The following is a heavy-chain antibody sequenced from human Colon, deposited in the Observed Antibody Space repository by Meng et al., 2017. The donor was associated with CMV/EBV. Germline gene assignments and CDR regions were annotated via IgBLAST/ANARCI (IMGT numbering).Heavy chain of an antibody. D-gene: IGHD3-3*01. V-gene: IGHV3-21*06. Sequence: GESLKISCVTSGFSFNTYTMNWVRQAPGKGLEWVASISWSSTYIFYSASVKGRFNISRDNAKNSLFLHMNSLRAEDTAVYYCVRDLAVFGVVTENFWGQGTQVTVSS. CDR1: GFSFNTYT. CDR2: ISWSSTYI. J-gene: IGHJ4*02. CDR3: VRDLAVFGVVTENF.